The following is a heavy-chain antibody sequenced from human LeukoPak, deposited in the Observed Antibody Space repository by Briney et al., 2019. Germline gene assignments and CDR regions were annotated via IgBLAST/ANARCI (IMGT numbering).Heavy chain of an antibody. CDR3: AREVDDGYYYYYMDV. CDR1: GGSISSHY. V-gene: IGHV4-59*11. Sequence: SETLSLTCTVSGGSISSHYWSWIRQPPGKGLEWIGDIYYSGSTNYNPSLKSRVTISVDTSKNQFSLKLSSVTAADTAVYYCAREVDDGYYYYYMDVWGKGTTVTVSS. CDR2: IYYSGST. D-gene: IGHD4-17*01. J-gene: IGHJ6*03.